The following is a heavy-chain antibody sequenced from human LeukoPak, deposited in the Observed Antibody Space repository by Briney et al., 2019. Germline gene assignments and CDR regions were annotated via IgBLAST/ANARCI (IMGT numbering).Heavy chain of an antibody. CDR2: IYYSGST. CDR1: GGSISSGGYY. V-gene: IGHV4-31*03. J-gene: IGHJ5*02. D-gene: IGHD2-2*01. CDR3: ARGDCSSTSCYYRVWFDP. Sequence: SQTLSLTCTVSGGSISSGGYYWSWIRQHPGKGLEWIGYIYYSGSTYYNPSLKSRVTISVDTSKNQFSLKPSSVTAADTAVYYCARGDCSSTSCYYRVWFDPWGQGTLVTVSS.